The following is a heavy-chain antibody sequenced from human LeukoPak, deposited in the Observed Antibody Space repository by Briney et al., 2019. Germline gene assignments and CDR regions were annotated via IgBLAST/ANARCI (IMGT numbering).Heavy chain of an antibody. CDR3: ARGYCSSTSCYFDGWDY. V-gene: IGHV3-11*06. J-gene: IGHJ4*02. CDR2: ISMSSYT. CDR1: GFTVSDNY. Sequence: GGCLRPAWAAAGFTVSDNYMRWIRQAPGNWLGLVASISMSSYTNYAHSGKDRFTISRDNAKNSLYLQMITLRAADTAVYYCARGYCSSTSCYFDGWDYWGQGTLVTVSS. D-gene: IGHD2-2*01.